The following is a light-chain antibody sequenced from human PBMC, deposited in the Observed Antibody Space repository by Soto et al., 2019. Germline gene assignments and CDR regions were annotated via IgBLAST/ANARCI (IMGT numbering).Light chain of an antibody. J-gene: IGKJ5*01. CDR2: RTS. CDR1: QSISSN. V-gene: IGKV3-15*01. CDR3: QQYNNWPPIT. Sequence: EIVITQSPATLSVSPGERATLSCRASQSISSNLAWYQQKPGQAPRLLMFRTSSRATGVPARFSGSGSGTEFTLTISSLQSEDFAVYYCQQYNNWPPITFGQGTRLEIK.